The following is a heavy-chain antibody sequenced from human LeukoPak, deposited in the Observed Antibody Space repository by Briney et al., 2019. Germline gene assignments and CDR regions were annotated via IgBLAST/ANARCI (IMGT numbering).Heavy chain of an antibody. CDR2: IKQDGSEK. CDR3: ARDTADYYDSSGYYF. CDR1: GFTFSSYW. Sequence: AGGSLRLSCAASGFTFSSYWMSWVRQAPGKGLEWVANIKQDGSEKYYVDSVKGRFTISRDNAKNSLYLQMNSLRAEDTAVYYCARDTADYYDSSGYYFGGQGTLVTVSS. V-gene: IGHV3-7*01. J-gene: IGHJ4*02. D-gene: IGHD3-22*01.